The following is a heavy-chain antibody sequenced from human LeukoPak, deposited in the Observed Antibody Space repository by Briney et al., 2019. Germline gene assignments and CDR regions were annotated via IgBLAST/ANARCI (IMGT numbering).Heavy chain of an antibody. Sequence: GGSLRLSCAASGFTLSDHYISWIRQAPGKGLEWISGISSSGDTRYYADSVKGRFTISRDNAKNSLYLQMNSLRAEDTAMYHWVRGVRGYSHGSRFDYWGQGTLVTVSS. D-gene: IGHD5-18*01. J-gene: IGHJ4*02. V-gene: IGHV3-11*04. CDR1: GFTLSDHY. CDR2: ISSSGDTR. CDR3: VRGVRGYSHGSRFDY.